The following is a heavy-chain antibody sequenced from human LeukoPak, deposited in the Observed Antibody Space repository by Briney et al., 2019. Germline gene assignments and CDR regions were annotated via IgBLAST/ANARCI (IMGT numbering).Heavy chain of an antibody. CDR1: GYSFTSYW. CDR3: ARLYYYDSSGYEGGWFDP. J-gene: IGHJ5*02. CDR2: IYPGDSDT. V-gene: IGHV5-51*01. Sequence: GESLKISCKGSGYSFTSYWIGWVRHVPGKGLEWMGIIYPGDSDTRYSPSFQGQVTISADKSISTAYLQWSSLKASDTAMYYCARLYYYDSSGYEGGWFDPWGQGTLVTVSS. D-gene: IGHD3-22*01.